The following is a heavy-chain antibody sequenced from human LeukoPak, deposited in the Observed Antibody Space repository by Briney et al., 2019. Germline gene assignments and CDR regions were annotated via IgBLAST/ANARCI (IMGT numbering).Heavy chain of an antibody. D-gene: IGHD6-19*01. CDR1: GGSISSSSHY. V-gene: IGHV4-39*01. CDR2: IYYSGST. Sequence: SETLSLTCTVSGGSISSSSHYWGWIRQLPGKGLEWIGSIYYSGSTNYNPSLKSRVTISVDTSKNQFSLKLSSVSAADTAVYYCAGNGYGSGWPFDYWGQGTLVTVSS. J-gene: IGHJ4*02. CDR3: AGNGYGSGWPFDY.